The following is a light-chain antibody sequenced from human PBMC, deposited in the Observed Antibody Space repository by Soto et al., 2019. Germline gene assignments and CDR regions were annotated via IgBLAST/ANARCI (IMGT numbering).Light chain of an antibody. V-gene: IGKV1-39*01. CDR1: QTITTY. CDR2: AAS. J-gene: IGKJ1*01. CDR3: QQTYSALWT. Sequence: DIQMTQSPSSLSASVGDRDTISCRASQTITTYLNWYQQKPGKAPKLLIYAASSLHSGVPSRFSGSGSGTDFTLTISSLQPEDFAAYYCQQTYSALWTFGQGTKLEIK.